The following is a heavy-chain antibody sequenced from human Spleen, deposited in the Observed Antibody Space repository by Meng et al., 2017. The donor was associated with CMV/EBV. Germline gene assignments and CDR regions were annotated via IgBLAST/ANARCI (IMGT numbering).Heavy chain of an antibody. J-gene: IGHJ4*02. Sequence: GESLKISCAESGFTFSSYGMHWVRQAPGKGLEWVAFIRFDGSKKYYADSVKGRFTISRDNSKNTLYLQMSSLRTEETAIYYCAKDLLLFGGANAYFDYWGQGTLVTVSS. CDR1: GFTFSSYG. D-gene: IGHD3-16*01. CDR3: AKDLLLFGGANAYFDY. V-gene: IGHV3-30*02. CDR2: IRFDGSKK.